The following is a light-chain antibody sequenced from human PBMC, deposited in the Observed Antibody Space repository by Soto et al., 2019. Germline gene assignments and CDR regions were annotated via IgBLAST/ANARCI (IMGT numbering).Light chain of an antibody. V-gene: IGKV3-20*01. CDR3: EQYGSSPRT. J-gene: IGKJ1*01. Sequence: EIVLTQYPGTLSLSPGERATLSCRASQSVSSNYFAWYQQKPGQAPRLLIYGVSSRATGIPDRFSGSGSGTDFTLTTSRLEPGDFAVYYCEQYGSSPRTFGQGTKVDI. CDR1: QSVSSNY. CDR2: GVS.